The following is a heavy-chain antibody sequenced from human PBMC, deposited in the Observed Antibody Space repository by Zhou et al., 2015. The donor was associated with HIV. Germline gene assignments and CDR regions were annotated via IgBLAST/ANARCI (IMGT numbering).Heavy chain of an antibody. Sequence: QVQLVQSGDEVKKPGASVKVSCKASGYTFTTYYMQWVRQAPGQGLEWMGIINLSGGSTAYAQKFQGRVTMTRDTSTSTVYMELSSLRSEDTAVYYCLREKPNTYYFDFWGQGTLVTVSS. CDR2: INLSGGST. CDR1: GYTFTTYY. D-gene: IGHD2-2*02. V-gene: IGHV1-46*01. J-gene: IGHJ4*02. CDR3: LREKPNTYYFDF.